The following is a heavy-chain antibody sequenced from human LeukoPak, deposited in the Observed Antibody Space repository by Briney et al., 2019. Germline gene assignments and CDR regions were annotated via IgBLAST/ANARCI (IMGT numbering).Heavy chain of an antibody. D-gene: IGHD3-10*01. CDR2: ISGSGGST. J-gene: IGHJ4*02. V-gene: IGHV3-23*01. Sequence: GGSLRLSCAASGFTFSSYAMSWVRQAPGKGLEWVSAISGSGGSTYYADSVKGRFTISRDNSKNTLYLQMNSLRAEDTAVYYCANGHALLWFGELPLDYWGQGNLVTVSS. CDR3: ANGHALLWFGELPLDY. CDR1: GFTFSSYA.